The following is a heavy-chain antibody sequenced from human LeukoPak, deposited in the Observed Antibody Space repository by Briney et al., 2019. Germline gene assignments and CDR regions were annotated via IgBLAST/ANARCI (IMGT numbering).Heavy chain of an antibody. J-gene: IGHJ4*02. V-gene: IGHV1-2*02. D-gene: IGHD5-18*01. CDR3: ARDHTLDTAMGDY. CDR1: GYTFTGYY. CDR2: INPNSGGT. Sequence: ASVKVSCKASGYTFTGYYMHWVRQAPGQGLEWMGWINPNSGGTNYAQKFQGRVTMTRDTSISTAYMELSRLRSDDTAVYYCARDHTLDTAMGDYWGQGTLVTVSS.